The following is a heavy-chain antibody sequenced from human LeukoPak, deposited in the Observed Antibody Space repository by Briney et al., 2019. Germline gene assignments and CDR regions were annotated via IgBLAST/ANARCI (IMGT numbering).Heavy chain of an antibody. D-gene: IGHD4-17*01. CDR2: IRYDGSNK. J-gene: IGHJ4*02. Sequence: GGSLRLSCAASGLTFSSYGMHWVRQAPGKGLEWVAFIRYDGSNKYYADSVKGRFTISRDNSKNTLYLQMNSLRAEDTAVYYCAKSEEAYGDLTLFDYWGQGTLVTVSS. CDR3: AKSEEAYGDLTLFDY. V-gene: IGHV3-30*02. CDR1: GLTFSSYG.